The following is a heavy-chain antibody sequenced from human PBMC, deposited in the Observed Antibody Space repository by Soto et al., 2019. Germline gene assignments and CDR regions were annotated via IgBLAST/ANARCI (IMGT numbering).Heavy chain of an antibody. V-gene: IGHV3-66*01. CDR1: GFTVSSNY. CDR2: IYSGGST. D-gene: IGHD5-12*01. CDR3: ARDLEMATITGDY. J-gene: IGHJ4*02. Sequence: GGSLRLSCAASGFTVSSNYMSWVRQAPGKGLEWVSVIYSGGSTYYADSVKGRFTISRDNSKNTLYLQMNSLRAEDTAVYYCARDLEMATITGDYWGQGTLVTVSS.